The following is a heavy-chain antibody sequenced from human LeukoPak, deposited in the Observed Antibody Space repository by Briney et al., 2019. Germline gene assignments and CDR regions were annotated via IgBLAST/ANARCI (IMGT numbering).Heavy chain of an antibody. CDR2: ISAYNGNT. CDR1: GYTFTSYV. CDR3: ARGPLYYDFWSGYWGAVDP. J-gene: IGHJ5*02. Sequence: ASVKVSCKASGYTFTSYVISWVRQAPGQGLEWMGWISAYNGNTNYAQKLQGRVTMTTDTSTSTAYMELRSLRSDDTAVYYCARGPLYYDFWSGYWGAVDPWGQGTLVTVSS. D-gene: IGHD3-3*01. V-gene: IGHV1-18*01.